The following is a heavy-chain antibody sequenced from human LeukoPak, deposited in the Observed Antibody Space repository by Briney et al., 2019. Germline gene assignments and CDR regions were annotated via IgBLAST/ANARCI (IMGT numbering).Heavy chain of an antibody. CDR2: IYSGGST. D-gene: IGHD4-11*01. V-gene: IGHV3-53*01. J-gene: IGHJ5*02. CDR1: GFTFSSYA. CDR3: ARASNDYSPPFDP. Sequence: PGGSLRLSCAASGFTFSSYAMSWVRQAPGKGLEWVSVIYSGGSTYYADSVKGRFTISRDNSKNTLYLQMNSLRAEDTAVYYCARASNDYSPPFDPWGQGTLVTVSS.